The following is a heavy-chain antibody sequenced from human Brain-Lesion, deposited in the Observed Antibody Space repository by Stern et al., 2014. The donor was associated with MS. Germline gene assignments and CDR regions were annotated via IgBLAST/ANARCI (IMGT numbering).Heavy chain of an antibody. CDR3: AGEEDIRYCSGGSCTGNWFDP. V-gene: IGHV4-39*01. J-gene: IGHJ5*02. Sequence: QLVESGPGLVKPSETLSLTCTVAGGSVSSTSYAWAWIRQPPGKGLEWIGTISYSGNTYYSPSLQSRLTLSLDTSKNQFSLQLSSVTAADTAVYYCAGEEDIRYCSGGSCTGNWFDPWGQGTLVTVSS. CDR2: ISYSGNT. D-gene: IGHD2-15*01. CDR1: GGSVSSTSYA.